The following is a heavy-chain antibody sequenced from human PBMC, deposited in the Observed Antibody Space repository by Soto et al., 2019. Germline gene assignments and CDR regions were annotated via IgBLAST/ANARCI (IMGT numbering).Heavy chain of an antibody. Sequence: QVQLVQSGAEVKKPGASVKVSCKASGYTFTSYGISWVRQAPGQGLEWMGWISAYNGNTNYAQKLQGRVTMTTDTSTSTAYMELRSLRSDDTAVYYCARVGITMVRGAQRAYYFDYWGQGTLVTVSS. V-gene: IGHV1-18*01. CDR3: ARVGITMVRGAQRAYYFDY. CDR1: GYTFTSYG. J-gene: IGHJ4*02. D-gene: IGHD3-10*01. CDR2: ISAYNGNT.